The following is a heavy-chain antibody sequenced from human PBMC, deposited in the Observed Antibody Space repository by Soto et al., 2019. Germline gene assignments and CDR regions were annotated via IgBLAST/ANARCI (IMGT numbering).Heavy chain of an antibody. CDR3: ARDRHFPSGGTNWFDP. D-gene: IGHD3-10*01. CDR1: GYTFIDYY. CDR2: ISAYNGDR. J-gene: IGHJ5*02. Sequence: QVQLVQSGAEVKKPGASVKVSCKASGYTFIDYYISWVRQAPGQGLEWMGWISAYNGDRDYAQKFQGRVTMTTDTSTSTAYMELRNLRSDDTAFYSCARDRHFPSGGTNWFDPWGQGTLVTVSS. V-gene: IGHV1-18*01.